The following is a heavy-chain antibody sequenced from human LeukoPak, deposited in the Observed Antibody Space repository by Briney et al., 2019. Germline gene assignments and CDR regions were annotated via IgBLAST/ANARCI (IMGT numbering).Heavy chain of an antibody. CDR3: AKDLTAVGSPWFDP. D-gene: IGHD4-11*01. J-gene: IGHJ5*02. CDR2: ITGDGATM. V-gene: IGHV3-43*02. CDR1: GFSFDDYA. Sequence: GGSLRLSCAASGFSFDDYAMHWLRQPPGKGLEGVSLITGDGATMYHLDSVKGRFTISRDNSKNSLYLQMDSLTTEDTALYYCAKDLTAVGSPWFDPWGQGTLVTVSS.